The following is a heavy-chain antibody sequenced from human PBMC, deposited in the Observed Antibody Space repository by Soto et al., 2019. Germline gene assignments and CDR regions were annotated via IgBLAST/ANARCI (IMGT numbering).Heavy chain of an antibody. J-gene: IGHJ4*02. CDR1: SGSFSGYY. Sequence: QVELQQWGVGLLKPSETLSLTCGFDSGSFSGYYWCWIRQPPGKGLEWIGEISQFGTTNYNPSLKSRVTMSLDMSRNQFSLNLRSVTAADTAIYYCASLKWDLHAFDSWGQGTLVTVSS. CDR3: ASLKWDLHAFDS. V-gene: IGHV4-34*01. CDR2: ISQFGTT. D-gene: IGHD1-26*01.